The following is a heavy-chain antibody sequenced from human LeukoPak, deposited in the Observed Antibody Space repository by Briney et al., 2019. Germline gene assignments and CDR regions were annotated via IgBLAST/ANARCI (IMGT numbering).Heavy chain of an antibody. D-gene: IGHD3-3*01. CDR3: ASRFYDFWSGYINFDY. V-gene: IGHV4-38-2*01. CDR1: GYSISSGYY. J-gene: IGHJ4*02. CDR2: IYHSGST. Sequence: PSETLSLTCAVSGYSISSGYYWGWIRQPPGKGLEWIGSIYHSGSTYYNPSLKSRVTISVDTSNNQFSLKLSSVTAADTAVYYCASRFYDFWSGYINFDYWGQGTLVTVSS.